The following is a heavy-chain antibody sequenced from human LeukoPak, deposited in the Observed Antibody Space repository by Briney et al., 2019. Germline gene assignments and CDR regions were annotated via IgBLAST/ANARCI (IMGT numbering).Heavy chain of an antibody. Sequence: GASVKVSCKASGYTFTSYYMHWVRQAPGQGLEWMGIINPSGGSTSYAQKFQGRATMTRDTSTSTVYMELSSLRSEDTAVYYCARDKGGSGWYEAWFDPWGQGTLVTVSS. V-gene: IGHV1-46*01. D-gene: IGHD6-19*01. J-gene: IGHJ5*02. CDR2: INPSGGST. CDR1: GYTFTSYY. CDR3: ARDKGGSGWYEAWFDP.